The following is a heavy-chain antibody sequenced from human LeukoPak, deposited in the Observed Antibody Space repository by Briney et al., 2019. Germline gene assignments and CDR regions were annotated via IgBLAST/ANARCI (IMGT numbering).Heavy chain of an antibody. D-gene: IGHD2-2*01. CDR1: GFTFSSYG. CDR2: IRYDGSNK. J-gene: IGHJ4*02. CDR3: AKEMRVPAAMGGYFDY. V-gene: IGHV3-30*02. Sequence: GGSLRLSCAASGFTFSSYGMHWVRQAPGKGLEWVAFIRYDGSNKYYADSVKGRFTISRDNSKNTLYLQMNSLRAEDTAVYYCAKEMRVPAAMGGYFDYWGQGTLVTVSS.